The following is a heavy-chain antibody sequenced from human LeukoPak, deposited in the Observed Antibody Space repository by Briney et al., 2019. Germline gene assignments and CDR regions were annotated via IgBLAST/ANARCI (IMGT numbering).Heavy chain of an antibody. V-gene: IGHV3-21*01. CDR1: GFTFSSYS. CDR2: ISSSSSYI. CDR3: ARVTEPYDYHHLGAFDI. Sequence: PGGSLRLSCAASGFTFSSYSMNWVRQAPGKGLEWVSSISSSSSYIYYADSVKGRFTISRDNAKNSLYLQMNSLRAEDTAVYYCARVTEPYDYHHLGAFDIWGQGTMVTVSS. D-gene: IGHD1-14*01. J-gene: IGHJ3*02.